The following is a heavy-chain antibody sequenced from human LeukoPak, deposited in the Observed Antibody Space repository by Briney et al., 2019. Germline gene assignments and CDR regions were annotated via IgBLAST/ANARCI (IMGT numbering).Heavy chain of an antibody. CDR1: GGSISGYY. D-gene: IGHD4-11*01. Sequence: PSETLSLTCPVSGGSISGYYWSWIRQPPGKGLEWIGYIYYSGSTNYNPSLKSRVTTSVDTSKNQFSLRLNSVTAADTAVYYCARHDDYSRAFDIWGQGTMVTVSS. V-gene: IGHV4-59*08. J-gene: IGHJ3*02. CDR2: IYYSGST. CDR3: ARHDDYSRAFDI.